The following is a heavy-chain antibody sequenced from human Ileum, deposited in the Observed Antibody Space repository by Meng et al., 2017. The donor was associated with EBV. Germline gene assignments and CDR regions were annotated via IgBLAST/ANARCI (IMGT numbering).Heavy chain of an antibody. CDR2: IIHGGSP. V-gene: IGHV4-34*12. D-gene: IGHD2-8*02. CDR3: ARRPTGIDY. J-gene: IGHJ4*02. Sequence: QVPLQQWGAGLLKPSETLSLTCAVTGGSLSGAYWNWIRQPPGKGLEWIGEIIHGGSPSYNPSLQSRVTISIDTSKNQLSLMLSSVTAADTAVYYCARRPTGIDYWGQGTLVTVSS. CDR1: GGSLSGAY.